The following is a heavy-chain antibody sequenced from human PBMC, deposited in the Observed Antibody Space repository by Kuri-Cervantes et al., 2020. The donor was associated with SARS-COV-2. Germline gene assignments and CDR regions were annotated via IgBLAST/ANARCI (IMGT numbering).Heavy chain of an antibody. CDR2: ISYDGSNK. D-gene: IGHD2-21*01. Sequence: SMKISCAASAFTFSSYAMHWVRQAPGKGLERVAIISYDGSNKYYADYVKGRFTISRDNSKNTLYLQMNSLRAEDTAVYYCARDRVGVHDYWGQGTLVTVSS. V-gene: IGHV3-30-3*01. J-gene: IGHJ4*02. CDR3: ARDRVGVHDY. CDR1: AFTFSSYA.